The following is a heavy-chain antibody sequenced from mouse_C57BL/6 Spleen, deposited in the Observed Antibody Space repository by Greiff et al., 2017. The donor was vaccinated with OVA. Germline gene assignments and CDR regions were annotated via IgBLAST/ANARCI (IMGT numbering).Heavy chain of an antibody. Sequence: EVKVVESGGDLVKPGGSLKLSCAASGFPFSSYGMSWVRQTPDKRLEWVATISSGGSYTYYPDSVKGRFTISRDNAKNTLYLQMSSLKSEDTAMYYCARQDEYFDYWGQGTTLTVSS. J-gene: IGHJ2*01. CDR1: GFPFSSYG. V-gene: IGHV5-6*01. CDR3: ARQDEYFDY. CDR2: ISSGGSYT.